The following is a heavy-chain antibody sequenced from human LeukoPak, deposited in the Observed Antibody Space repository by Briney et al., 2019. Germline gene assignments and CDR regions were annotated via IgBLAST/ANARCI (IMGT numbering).Heavy chain of an antibody. D-gene: IGHD4-17*01. V-gene: IGHV3-7*01. J-gene: IGHJ6*03. CDR2: IKQDGSDI. CDR3: TRDALYGDPAYYYMDV. Sequence: GGSLRLSCAASGFTFNGFWMSWVRQPPGKGLEWVANIKQDGSDIYYLGSVRGRFTISRDNAMNSLYLQMNSLRAEDTAVYYCTRDALYGDPAYYYMDVWGKGTTVTVSS. CDR1: GFTFNGFW.